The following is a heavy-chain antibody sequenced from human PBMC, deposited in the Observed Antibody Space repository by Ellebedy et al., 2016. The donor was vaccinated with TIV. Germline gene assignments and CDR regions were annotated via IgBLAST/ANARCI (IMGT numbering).Heavy chain of an antibody. CDR1: GFTFSTFW. CDR3: ASSPHSSDSY. CDR2: IVTDGSTT. V-gene: IGHV3-74*01. J-gene: IGHJ4*02. D-gene: IGHD6-19*01. Sequence: PGGSLRLSCAASGFTFSTFWMHWVRQAPGKGLMWVSRIVTDGSTTNYADSVKGRFTISRDNAKKTLYLQMNSLRPEDTAVYYFASSPHSSDSYWGQGTLVTVSS.